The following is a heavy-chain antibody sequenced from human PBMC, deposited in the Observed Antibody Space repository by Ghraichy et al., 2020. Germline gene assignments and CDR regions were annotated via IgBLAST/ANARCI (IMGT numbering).Heavy chain of an antibody. D-gene: IGHD6-13*01. J-gene: IGHJ4*02. CDR3: ARHDSTIAAAGSDFDY. V-gene: IGHV4-38-2*02. CDR1: GYSISSGYY. Sequence: SQTLSLTCTVSGYSISSGYYWGWIRQPPGKGLEWIGSIYHSGSTYYNPSLKSRVTISVDTSKNQFSLKLSSVTAADTAVYYCARHDSTIAAAGSDFDYWGQGTLVTVSS. CDR2: IYHSGST.